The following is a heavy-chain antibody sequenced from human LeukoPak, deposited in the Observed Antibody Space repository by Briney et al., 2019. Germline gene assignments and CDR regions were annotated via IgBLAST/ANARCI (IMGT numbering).Heavy chain of an antibody. D-gene: IGHD3-22*01. Sequence: PGGSLRLSCAASGFTYSINRMNWVRQAPGKGLEWVSSINSDSSLMFYAESVKGRFTISRDNARNSLYLQMNSLRAEDTAVYYCMRTLFNYYRIELWGQGALVTVSS. CDR3: MRTLFNYYRIEL. CDR2: INSDSSLM. V-gene: IGHV3-21*01. J-gene: IGHJ4*02. CDR1: GFTYSINR.